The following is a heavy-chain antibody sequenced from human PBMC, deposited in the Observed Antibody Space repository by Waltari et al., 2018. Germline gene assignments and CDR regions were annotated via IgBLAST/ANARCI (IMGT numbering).Heavy chain of an antibody. CDR1: GYTFTGYY. D-gene: IGHD3-22*01. CDR3: ASTSWGYDSSATPDAFDI. V-gene: IGHV1-2*02. J-gene: IGHJ3*02. Sequence: QVQLVQSGAEVKKPGASVKVSCKASGYTFTGYYLHWVRQPPGTGLEWMGWINPNSGGTNYAQKFQGRVTMTRDTSISTAYMELSRLRSDDTAVYYCASTSWGYDSSATPDAFDIWGQGTMVTVSS. CDR2: INPNSGGT.